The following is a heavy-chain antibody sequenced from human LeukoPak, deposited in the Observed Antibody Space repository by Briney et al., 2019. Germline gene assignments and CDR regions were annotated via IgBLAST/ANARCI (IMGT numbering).Heavy chain of an antibody. J-gene: IGHJ6*03. CDR2: ISSSSSTI. Sequence: GGSLRLTCAASGFTFSSYSMNWVRQAPGKGLEWVSYISSSSSTIYYADSVKGRFTVSRDNAKNSLYLQMNSLRAEDTAVYYCARDGVAAQYYYYYYYMDVWGKGTTVTVSS. CDR3: ARDGVAAQYYYYYYYMDV. V-gene: IGHV3-48*04. D-gene: IGHD6-6*01. CDR1: GFTFSSYS.